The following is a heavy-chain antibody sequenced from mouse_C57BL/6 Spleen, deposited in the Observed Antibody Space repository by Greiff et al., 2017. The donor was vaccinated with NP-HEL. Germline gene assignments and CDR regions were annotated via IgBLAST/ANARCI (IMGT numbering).Heavy chain of an antibody. CDR3: ARLATTDYFDY. V-gene: IGHV1-81*01. J-gene: IGHJ2*01. CDR1: GYTFTSYG. CDR2: IYPRSGNT. Sequence: QVHVKQSGAELARPGASVKLSCKASGYTFTSYGISWVKQRTGQGLEWIGEIYPRSGNTYYNEKFKGKATLTADKSSSTAYMELRSLTSEDSAVYFCARLATTDYFDYWGQGTTLTVSS. D-gene: IGHD1-1*01.